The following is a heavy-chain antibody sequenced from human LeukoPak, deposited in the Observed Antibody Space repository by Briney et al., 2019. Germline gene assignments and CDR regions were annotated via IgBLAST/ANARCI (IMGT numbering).Heavy chain of an antibody. V-gene: IGHV3-7*01. CDR1: GLTFNIYW. Sequence: GGSLRLSCAASGLTFNIYWMSWIRQAPGKGLEWVANIKPDGSAVYYLDSVKGRFTISRGNAQNSVFLQMNTLRVEDTAVYYCAGDRAQYYDDSFDIWGQGTMVTVSS. D-gene: IGHD3-3*01. J-gene: IGHJ3*02. CDR3: AGDRAQYYDDSFDI. CDR2: IKPDGSAV.